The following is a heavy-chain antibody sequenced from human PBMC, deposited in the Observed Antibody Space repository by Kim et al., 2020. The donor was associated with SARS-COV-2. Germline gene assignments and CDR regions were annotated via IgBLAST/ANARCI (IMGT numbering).Heavy chain of an antibody. V-gene: IGHV4-59*13. CDR3: ARGALEIFGVVGWFDP. CDR2: IYYSGST. CDR1: GGSISSYY. D-gene: IGHD3-3*01. J-gene: IGHJ5*02. Sequence: SETLSLTCTVSGGSISSYYWSWIRQSPGKGLEWIGYIYYSGSTNYNPSLKSRVTISVDTSKNQFSLKLSSVTAADTAVYYCARGALEIFGVVGWFDPWGQGTLVTVSS.